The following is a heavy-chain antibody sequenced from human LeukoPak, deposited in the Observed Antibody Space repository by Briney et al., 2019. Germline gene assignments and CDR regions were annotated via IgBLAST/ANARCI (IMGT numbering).Heavy chain of an antibody. Sequence: ASVKVSCKASGYTFTSYDINWVRQATEQGLEWMGWMNPNSGNTGYAQKFQGRVTITRDTSASTAYMELSSLRSEDMAVYYCARARYETRIWPKSRYDYYHYMDVWGKGTTVTVSS. CDR2: MNPNSGNT. CDR1: GYTFTSYD. CDR3: ARARYETRIWPKSRYDYYHYMDV. D-gene: IGHD3-3*01. J-gene: IGHJ6*03. V-gene: IGHV1-8*01.